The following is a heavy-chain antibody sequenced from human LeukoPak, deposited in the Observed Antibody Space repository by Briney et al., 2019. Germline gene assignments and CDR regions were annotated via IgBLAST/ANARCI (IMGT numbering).Heavy chain of an antibody. CDR2: MNPNSGNT. Sequence: ASVKVSCKASGYTFTSYDINWVRQATGQGLEWMGWMNPNSGNTGYAQKFQGRVTMTRNTSISTAYMELSSLRAEDTAVYYCARVPYWIQLWPYFDYWGQGTLVTVSS. V-gene: IGHV1-8*01. D-gene: IGHD5-18*01. CDR1: GYTFTSYD. CDR3: ARVPYWIQLWPYFDY. J-gene: IGHJ4*02.